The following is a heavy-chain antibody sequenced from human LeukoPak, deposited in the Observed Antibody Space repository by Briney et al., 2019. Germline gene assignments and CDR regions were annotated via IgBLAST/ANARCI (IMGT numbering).Heavy chain of an antibody. CDR1: GYTFTSYD. D-gene: IGHD3-9*01. CDR3: ARGTRLRYFDWLLSRVAFDI. V-gene: IGHV1-8*01. J-gene: IGHJ3*02. CDR2: MNPNSGNT. Sequence: GASVKVSCKASGYTFTSYDIHWVRQATGQGLEWMGWMNPNSGNTGYAQKFQGRVTMTRNTSISTAYMELSSLGSEDTAVYYCARGTRLRYFDWLLSRVAFDIWGQGTMVTVSS.